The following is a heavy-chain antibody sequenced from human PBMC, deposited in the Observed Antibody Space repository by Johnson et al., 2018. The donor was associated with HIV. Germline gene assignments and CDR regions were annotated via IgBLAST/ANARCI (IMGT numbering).Heavy chain of an antibody. CDR3: ARPSEDYSSSSGDAFDI. V-gene: IGHV3-30*03. J-gene: IGHJ3*02. D-gene: IGHD6-6*01. CDR2: LSSDGSNK. CDR1: GFTFRSYG. Sequence: QVQLVESGGGVVQPGRSLRLSCAASGFTFRSYGMNWVRQALGKGLVWVAVLSSDGSNKYYAVSVKGRFTTSRDNSKNTLYLQMNSLRAEDTAVYYCARPSEDYSSSSGDAFDIWGQGTMVTVSS.